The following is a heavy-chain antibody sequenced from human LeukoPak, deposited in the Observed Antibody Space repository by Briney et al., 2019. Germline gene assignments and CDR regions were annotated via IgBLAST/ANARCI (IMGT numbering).Heavy chain of an antibody. CDR3: ARVTVVTRQYYFDY. CDR2: ISSSSSYI. CDR1: GFTFSSYS. J-gene: IGHJ4*02. Sequence: GGSLRLSCAASGFTFSSYSMNWVRQAPGKGLEWVSSISSSSSYIYYADSVKGRFTISRDNAKNSLYLQMNSLRAEDTAVYYCARVTVVTRQYYFDYWGQGTLVTVSS. V-gene: IGHV3-21*01. D-gene: IGHD4-23*01.